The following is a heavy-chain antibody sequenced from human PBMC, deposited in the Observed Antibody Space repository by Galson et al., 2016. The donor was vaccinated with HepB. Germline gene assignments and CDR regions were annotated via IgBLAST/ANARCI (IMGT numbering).Heavy chain of an antibody. J-gene: IGHJ1*01. D-gene: IGHD3-10*01. CDR3: TRESGAFVPFGF. CDR2: ISHSGSA. Sequence: LSLTCAVSGGPIANSNWWSWVRPAPGKGLEWIGEISHSGSAHYNPSLESRVTLSSDMSRDESSLKLYSVTAADTAMYFCTRESGAFVPFGFWGQGALVTVSS. V-gene: IGHV4-4*01. CDR1: GGPIANSNW.